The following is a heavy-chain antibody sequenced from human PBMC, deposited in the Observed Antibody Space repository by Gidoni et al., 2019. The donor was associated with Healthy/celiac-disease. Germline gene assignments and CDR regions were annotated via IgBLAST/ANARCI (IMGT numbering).Heavy chain of an antibody. J-gene: IGHJ5*02. CDR3: ARALYCSSTSCYRGYWFDP. CDR2: IYHRGST. V-gene: IGHV4-38-2*02. Sequence: QVQLQESGPGMVKPSETLSLTCTVSGYHISSGYYWGWIRQPPGKGLEWIGSIYHRGSTYYHPSLKSRFTISVDTSKNHFSLKLSSVTAADTALYYCARALYCSSTSCYRGYWFDPWGQGTLVTVSS. CDR1: GYHISSGYY. D-gene: IGHD2-2*02.